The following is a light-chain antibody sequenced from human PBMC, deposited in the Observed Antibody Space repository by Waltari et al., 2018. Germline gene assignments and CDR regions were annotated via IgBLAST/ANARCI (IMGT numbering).Light chain of an antibody. CDR1: RSDVGGYTY. Sequence: QSALTQPASVSGSPGQSITISCTGTRSDVGGYTYASWYQHHPGKAPKLMIYDVNNRPSGVSNRFSGSKSGNTASLTISGLQAEDEADYFCSSYTSSSTLVFGGGTKLTVL. CDR2: DVN. CDR3: SSYTSSSTLV. J-gene: IGLJ2*01. V-gene: IGLV2-14*03.